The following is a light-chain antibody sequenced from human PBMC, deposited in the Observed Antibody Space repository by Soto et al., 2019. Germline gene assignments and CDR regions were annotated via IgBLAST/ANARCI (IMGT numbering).Light chain of an antibody. CDR2: EGS. Sequence: QSALTQPASVSGSPGQSITISCTGTSSDVGSYNLVSWYQQHPGKAPKLMIYEGSKRPSGVSNRFSGSKSGNTASLTISGLQAEDEADYYCSSFTIVSTLVFGGGTKVTVL. V-gene: IGLV2-14*02. CDR3: SSFTIVSTLV. CDR1: SSDVGSYNL. J-gene: IGLJ3*02.